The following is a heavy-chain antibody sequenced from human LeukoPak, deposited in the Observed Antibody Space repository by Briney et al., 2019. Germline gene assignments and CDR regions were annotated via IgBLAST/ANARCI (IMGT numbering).Heavy chain of an antibody. V-gene: IGHV3-21*01. J-gene: IGHJ4*02. D-gene: IGHD3-9*01. CDR3: AREMDDILTGYGLDY. CDR1: GVTFSSYS. CDR2: ISSTGSYI. Sequence: GGSLRLSCAASGVTFSSYSMNCVRQAPGKGLEWVSSISSTGSYIFYADSVKGRFTISRDNAKNSLYLQMNSLRAEDTAVYYCAREMDDILTGYGLDYWGQGTLVTVSS.